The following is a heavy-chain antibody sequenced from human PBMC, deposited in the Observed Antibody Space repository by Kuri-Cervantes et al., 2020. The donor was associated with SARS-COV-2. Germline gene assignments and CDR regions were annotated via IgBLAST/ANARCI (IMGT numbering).Heavy chain of an antibody. J-gene: IGHJ6*03. V-gene: IGHV1-3*01. CDR1: GYTFTSYA. D-gene: IGHD3-3*01. Sequence: ASVKVSCKASGYTFTSYAMHWVRQAPGQRLEWMGWINAGNGNTKYSQKFQGKVTITRDTSASTAYMELSSLRSEDTAVYYCARVELRFLEWLPGPYYYMDVWGKGTTVTVSS. CDR3: ARVELRFLEWLPGPYYYMDV. CDR2: INAGNGNT.